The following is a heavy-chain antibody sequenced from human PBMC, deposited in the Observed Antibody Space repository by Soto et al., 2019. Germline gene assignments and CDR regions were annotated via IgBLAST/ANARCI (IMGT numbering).Heavy chain of an antibody. Sequence: PGGSLRLSCAASGFTFSTYRMHWVRQAPGKGLEWVSRINSNRSTKNYADTVKGRFTISRDNAKNTLYLQMKSLRAEDKAVYYCARPTYYYDSSGPPAYWGQGTLVTVSS. CDR2: INSNRSTK. D-gene: IGHD3-22*01. CDR3: ARPTYYYDSSGPPAY. CDR1: GFTFSTYR. V-gene: IGHV3-74*01. J-gene: IGHJ4*02.